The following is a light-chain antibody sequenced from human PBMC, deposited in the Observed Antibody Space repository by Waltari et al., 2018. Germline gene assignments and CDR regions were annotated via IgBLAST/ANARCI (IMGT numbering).Light chain of an antibody. CDR3: ATWDDILDAWI. Sequence: QSVLTQPPSTSGAPGQTVTLSCSGSVPNIGSNSVSWYQQFPGMAPKLLIYTNTQRPSGVPDRFSGSKSGTSVSLAISGLHSEDEADYYCATWDDILDAWIFGGGTRLTVL. V-gene: IGLV1-44*01. J-gene: IGLJ3*02. CDR2: TNT. CDR1: VPNIGSNS.